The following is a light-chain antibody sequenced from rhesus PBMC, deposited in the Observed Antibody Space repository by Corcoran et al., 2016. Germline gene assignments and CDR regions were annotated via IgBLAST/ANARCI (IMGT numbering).Light chain of an antibody. CDR3: HSYARSGTYI. CDR2: EVR. J-gene: IGLJ1*01. CDR1: SSDIGGYNR. V-gene: IGLV2-13*03. Sequence: QAAPTQSPSVSGSPGQSVTISCTGTSSDIGGYNRVSLYQQYPGKAPKFLIYEVRKRPSGVSDRFSCSKSGNTASLTISGLQAEDEADYYCHSYARSGTYIFGSGTRLTVL.